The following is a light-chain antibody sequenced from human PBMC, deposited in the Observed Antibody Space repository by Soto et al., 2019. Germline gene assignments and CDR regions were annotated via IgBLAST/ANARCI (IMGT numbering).Light chain of an antibody. CDR1: QSVSSN. CDR3: QQYNNWPPL. Sequence: IGRTHSPSTLSVSPGERATLSCRASQSVSSNLAWYQQKPGQAPRLLIYGASTGATGIPARFSGSGSGTEFTLTISSLQSEDFAVYYCQQYNNWPPLFGPRTKVDI. CDR2: GAS. J-gene: IGKJ3*01. V-gene: IGKV3-15*01.